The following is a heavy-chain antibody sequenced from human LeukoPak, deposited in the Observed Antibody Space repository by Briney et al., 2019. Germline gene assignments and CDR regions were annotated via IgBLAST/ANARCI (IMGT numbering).Heavy chain of an antibody. CDR1: GGSISSYY. V-gene: IGHV4-4*09. Sequence: SETLSLTCTVSGGSISSYYWSWIRQPPGKGLEWIGYIYTSGSTNYNPSLKSRVTISVDTSKNQFSLNLSSVTAADTAVYYCASYSISSQFDYWGQGTLVTVSS. D-gene: IGHD6-6*01. J-gene: IGHJ4*02. CDR3: ASYSISSQFDY. CDR2: IYTSGST.